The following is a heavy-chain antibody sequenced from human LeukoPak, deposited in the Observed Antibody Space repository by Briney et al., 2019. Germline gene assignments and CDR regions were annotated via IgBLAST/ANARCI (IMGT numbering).Heavy chain of an antibody. D-gene: IGHD6-13*01. CDR2: INHSGST. V-gene: IGHV4-34*01. CDR1: GGSFSGYY. Sequence: PSETLSLTCAVYGGSFSGYYWSWIRQPPGKGLEWIREINHSGSTNYNPSLKSRVTISVDTSKNQFSLKLSSVTAADTAVYYCARLIAAAGTQGNWFDPWGQGTLVTVSS. CDR3: ARLIAAAGTQGNWFDP. J-gene: IGHJ5*02.